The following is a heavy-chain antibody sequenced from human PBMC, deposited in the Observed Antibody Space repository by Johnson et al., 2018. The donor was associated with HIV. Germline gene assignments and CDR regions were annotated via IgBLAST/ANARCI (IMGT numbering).Heavy chain of an antibody. CDR2: TKQDGSEK. J-gene: IGHJ3*02. Sequence: VQLVESGGGLVQPGGSLRLSCAASGFTFRSYWMSWVRQAPGKGLEWVANTKQDGSEKYYVDSVRGRFTISRDNAKNSLYLQMNSLRAEDTAVYYCARGITMIPDAFDIWGQGTMVTVSS. V-gene: IGHV3-7*03. D-gene: IGHD3-22*01. CDR1: GFTFRSYW. CDR3: ARGITMIPDAFDI.